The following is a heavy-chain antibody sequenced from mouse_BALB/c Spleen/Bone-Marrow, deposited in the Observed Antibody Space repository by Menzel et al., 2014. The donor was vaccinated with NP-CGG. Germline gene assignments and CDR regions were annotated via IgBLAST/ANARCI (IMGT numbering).Heavy chain of an antibody. J-gene: IGHJ2*02. D-gene: IGHD2-1*01. CDR3: ARLDGNYRNYFDY. V-gene: IGHV1S127*01. CDR2: IDPSNSET. Sequence: QVQLQQSGPELVRPGASVKMSCKASGYTFTSYWTHWVKQRPGQGLEWIGMIDPSNSETRLNQKFKDKATLNVDKSSTTAYMQLSSLTSEDSAVYYCARLDGNYRNYFDYWGQGTSLTVSS. CDR1: GYTFTSYW.